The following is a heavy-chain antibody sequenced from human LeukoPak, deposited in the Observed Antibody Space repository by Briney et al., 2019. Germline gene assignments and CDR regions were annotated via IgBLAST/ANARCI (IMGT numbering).Heavy chain of an antibody. CDR1: GYSISSGYY. CDR2: IYHSGST. D-gene: IGHD3-10*01. CDR3: ARDRSYSGSYGMDV. Sequence: SETLSLTCAVSGYSISSGYYWGWIRQPPGKGLEWIGSIYHSGSTYYNPSLKSRVTISVDTSKNQFSLKPSSVTAADTAVYYCARDRSYSGSYGMDVWGKGTTVTVSS. J-gene: IGHJ6*04. V-gene: IGHV4-38-2*02.